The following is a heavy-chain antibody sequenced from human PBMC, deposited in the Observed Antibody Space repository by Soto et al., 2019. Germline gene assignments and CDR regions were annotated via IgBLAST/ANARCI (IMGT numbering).Heavy chain of an antibody. CDR3: ARGGVGYCSGGSCTNNWFDP. CDR1: GYTFTNYG. D-gene: IGHD2-15*01. J-gene: IGHJ5*02. Sequence: QVQLVQSGAEVKKPGASVRVSCKASGYTFTNYGISWVRQAPRQGLEWMGWISAYNGNTDYAQKLQGRVTMTTDTSTRTAYMELRSLRSDDTAVYYCARGGVGYCSGGSCTNNWFDPWGQGTLVTVSS. V-gene: IGHV1-18*01. CDR2: ISAYNGNT.